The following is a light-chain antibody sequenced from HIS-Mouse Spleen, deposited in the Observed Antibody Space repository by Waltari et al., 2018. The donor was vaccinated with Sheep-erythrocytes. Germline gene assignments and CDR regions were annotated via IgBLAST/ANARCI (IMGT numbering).Light chain of an antibody. CDR3: CSYAGSYNHV. J-gene: IGLJ1*01. CDR1: SSDVRGYND. V-gene: IGLV2-11*01. CDR2: DVS. Sequence: QSALTQPRSVSGSPGQSVTIPCTGTSSDVRGYNDASCYQQPPGKAPKLMIYDVSKRPSGVPDRFSGSKSGNTASLTISGLQAEDEADYYCCSYAGSYNHVFATGTKVTVL.